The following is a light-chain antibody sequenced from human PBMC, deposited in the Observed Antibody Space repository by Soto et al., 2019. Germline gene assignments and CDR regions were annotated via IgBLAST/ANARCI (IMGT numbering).Light chain of an antibody. J-gene: IGKJ3*01. V-gene: IGKV1-39*01. Sequence: DIQMTQSPSSLSASVGDRVTITCRASQSISSYLNWYQQKPGKAPKLLIYAASSLQSGVPSRFSGSGSGTDFPLPIRRLQPEDFATYYCQQTYSIPRFTFGPGTKVDVK. CDR3: QQTYSIPRFT. CDR1: QSISSY. CDR2: AAS.